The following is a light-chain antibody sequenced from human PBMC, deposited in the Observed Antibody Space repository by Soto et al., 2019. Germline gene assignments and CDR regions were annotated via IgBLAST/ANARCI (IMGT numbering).Light chain of an antibody. CDR2: EGH. CDR1: SGYVGTYSL. V-gene: IGLV2-23*01. Sequence: QSALAQPASVSGSPGQSITISCTGASGYVGTYSLVSWYQQHPGKAPKVVIYEGHKRPSGVPDRFSGSTSVNTASLTISGPQTDDEADYYCGLYVGATTYVFGTGTKVTVL. J-gene: IGLJ1*01. CDR3: GLYVGATTYV.